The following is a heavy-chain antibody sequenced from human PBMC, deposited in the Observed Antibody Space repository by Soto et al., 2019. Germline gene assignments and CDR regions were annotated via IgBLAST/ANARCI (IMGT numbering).Heavy chain of an antibody. V-gene: IGHV1-2*02. D-gene: IGHD2-15*01. Sequence: GASVKVSCKTSGYAFTGYYMNWLRQAPGQGLEWMGWINPKSGGTYHAPKFQGRVTMTRDTSISAAFMELSSLRSDDMAVYYCARDRRLTDRSGGSCYSDPDGFDIWGQGTMVTVSS. CDR3: ARDRRLTDRSGGSCYSDPDGFDI. CDR2: INPKSGGT. CDR1: GYAFTGYY. J-gene: IGHJ3*02.